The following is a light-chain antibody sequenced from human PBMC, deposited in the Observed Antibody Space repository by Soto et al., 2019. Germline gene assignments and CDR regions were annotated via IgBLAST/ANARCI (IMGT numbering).Light chain of an antibody. CDR2: GAS. CDR3: QQRSYLFT. Sequence: EIALSLSPGTLSLSPGERAALSCRASHSGSSSYLAWYQQKPGQAPRLLIYGASSRATGIPARFSGSGSGTDSTLTIRRLEHEDFAVYYWQQRSYLFTFGGGTKVDIK. V-gene: IGKV3D-20*02. CDR1: HSGSSSY. J-gene: IGKJ4*01.